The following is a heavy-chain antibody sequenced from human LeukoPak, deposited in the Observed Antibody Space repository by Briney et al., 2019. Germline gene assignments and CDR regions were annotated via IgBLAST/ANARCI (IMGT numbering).Heavy chain of an antibody. J-gene: IGHJ4*02. D-gene: IGHD4-23*01. CDR2: IYSGGST. V-gene: IGHV3-53*01. Sequence: PGGSLRLSCAASGFTVSSNYMSWVRQAPGKGVEWVSVIYSGGSTYYADSVKGRFTISRDNSKNTLYLQMNSLRAEDTAVYYCASGSTVVTPDYWGQGTLVTVSS. CDR3: ASGSTVVTPDY. CDR1: GFTVSSNY.